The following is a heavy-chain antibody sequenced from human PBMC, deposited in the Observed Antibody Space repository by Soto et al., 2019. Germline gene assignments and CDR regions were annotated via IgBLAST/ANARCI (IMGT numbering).Heavy chain of an antibody. V-gene: IGHV4-31*03. D-gene: IGHD2-15*01. CDR2: IYYSGST. CDR3: ARDQEYCSGGSCYSSGSFDY. J-gene: IGHJ4*02. CDR1: GGSISSSSYY. Sequence: SETLSLTCTVSGGSISSSSYYWGWIRQPPGKGLEWIGYIYYSGSTYYNPSLKSRVTISVDTSKNQFSLKLSSVTAADTAVYYFARDQEYCSGGSCYSSGSFDYWGQGTLVTVSS.